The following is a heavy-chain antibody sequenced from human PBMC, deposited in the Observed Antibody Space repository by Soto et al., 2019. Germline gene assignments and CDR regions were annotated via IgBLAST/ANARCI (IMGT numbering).Heavy chain of an antibody. D-gene: IGHD3-22*01. CDR2: INPSGGST. V-gene: IGHV1-46*01. J-gene: IGHJ4*02. CDR1: GYTFTSYY. Sequence: ASVKVSCKASGYTFTSYYMHWVRQAPGQGLEWMGIINPSGGSTSYAQKFQGRVTMTRDTSTSTVYMELSSLRSEDTAVYYCALASYYYDSSGYYLDYWGQGTLVTVSS. CDR3: ALASYYYDSSGYYLDY.